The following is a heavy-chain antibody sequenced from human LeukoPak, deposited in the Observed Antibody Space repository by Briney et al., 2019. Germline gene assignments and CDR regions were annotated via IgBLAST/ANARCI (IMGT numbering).Heavy chain of an antibody. CDR2: ISGSGGST. CDR3: AKVGSVAAAGTYHVDY. D-gene: IGHD6-13*01. J-gene: IGHJ4*02. Sequence: GGSLRLSCAASGFTFSNYAMSWVRQAPGKGLEWVSAISGSGGSTYYADSVKGRFTISRDNSKNTLYLQMNSLRAEDTAVYYCAKVGSVAAAGTYHVDYWGQGTLVTVSS. V-gene: IGHV3-23*01. CDR1: GFTFSNYA.